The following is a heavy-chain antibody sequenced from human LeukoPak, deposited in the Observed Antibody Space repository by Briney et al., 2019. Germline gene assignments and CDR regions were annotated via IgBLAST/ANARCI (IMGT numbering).Heavy chain of an antibody. V-gene: IGHV1-2*02. CDR1: GYTFTGYY. CDR3: ARGSPLTTRYSGYDYGFDY. Sequence: ASVKVSCKASGYTFTGYYMHWVRQAPGQGLEWMGWINPNSGGTNYAQKFQGRVTMTRDTSISTAYMELSRLRSDDTAVYYWARGSPLTTRYSGYDYGFDYWGQGTLVTVSS. D-gene: IGHD5-12*01. J-gene: IGHJ4*02. CDR2: INPNSGGT.